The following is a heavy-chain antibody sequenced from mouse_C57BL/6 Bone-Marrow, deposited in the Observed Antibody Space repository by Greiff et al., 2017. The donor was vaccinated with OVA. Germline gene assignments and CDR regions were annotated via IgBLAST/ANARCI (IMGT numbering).Heavy chain of an antibody. Sequence: EVQLQQSGPELVKPGASVKMSCKASGYTFTDYNMHWVKQSHGKSLEWIGYINPNNGGTSYNQKFKGKATLTVNKSSSTAYMELRSLTSEDSAVYYCARGDYGSSYVAWFAYWGQGTLVTVSA. D-gene: IGHD1-1*01. V-gene: IGHV1-22*01. CDR2: INPNNGGT. CDR1: GYTFTDYN. CDR3: ARGDYGSSYVAWFAY. J-gene: IGHJ3*01.